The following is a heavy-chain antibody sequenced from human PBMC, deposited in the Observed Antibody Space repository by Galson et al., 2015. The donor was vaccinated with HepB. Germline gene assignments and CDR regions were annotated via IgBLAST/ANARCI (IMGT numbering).Heavy chain of an antibody. CDR3: ARGDFWSGYYRGYYFDY. D-gene: IGHD3-3*01. Sequence: SVKVSCKASGYTFTSYGFSWVRQAPGQGPEWMGWVSAYNGNTNYAQKFQDRVSMTTDTSTSTAYMELRSLRSDDTAVYYCARGDFWSGYYRGYYFDYWGQGTLVTVSS. CDR2: VSAYNGNT. V-gene: IGHV1-18*01. J-gene: IGHJ4*02. CDR1: GYTFTSYG.